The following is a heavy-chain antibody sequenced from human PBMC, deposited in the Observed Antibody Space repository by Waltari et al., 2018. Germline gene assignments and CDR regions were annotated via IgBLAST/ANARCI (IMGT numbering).Heavy chain of an antibody. CDR3: ARAGGQGFDY. Sequence: QVQLVQSGAEVKKPGASVKVSCKASGYTFTGYYMHGVRQAPGQGLEWMGRINPNGGGTNYAQKLQSRVTMTRDTSISTANMELSRRRSNDTAVYYCARAGGQGFDYWGQGTLVTVSS. D-gene: IGHD3-16*01. J-gene: IGHJ4*02. CDR2: INPNGGGT. V-gene: IGHV1-2*06. CDR1: GYTFTGYY.